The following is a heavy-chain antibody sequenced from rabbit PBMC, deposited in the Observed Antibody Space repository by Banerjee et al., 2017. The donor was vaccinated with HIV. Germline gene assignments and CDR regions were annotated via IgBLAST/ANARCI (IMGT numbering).Heavy chain of an antibody. CDR2: IDPVFGST. Sequence: QEQLVESGGGLVQPGGSLKLSCKASGFDFSSYGVSWVRQAPGKGLEWIGYIDPVFGSTYYASWVNGGFTISSHNAQNTLYLQLNSLTAADTATYFCVRGSLGIYASSSGYNLWGPGTLVTVS. CDR1: GFDFSSYG. V-gene: IGHV1S47*01. CDR3: VRGSLGIYASSSGYNL. D-gene: IGHD1-1*01. J-gene: IGHJ4*01.